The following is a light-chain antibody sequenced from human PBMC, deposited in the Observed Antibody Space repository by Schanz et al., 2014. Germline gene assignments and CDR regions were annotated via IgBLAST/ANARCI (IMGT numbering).Light chain of an antibody. V-gene: IGKV4-1*01. Sequence: DIVMTQSPDPLAVSLGERATIHCKSSQSVLYTSDNKNYLAWYQHKSGQPPKLLIHWASTRGSGVPDRFSGGGSGTDFTLTISSLQAEDVAVYYCQQYYSIPLTFGGGTKVEIK. CDR2: WAS. J-gene: IGKJ4*01. CDR3: QQYYSIPLT. CDR1: QSVLYTSDNKNY.